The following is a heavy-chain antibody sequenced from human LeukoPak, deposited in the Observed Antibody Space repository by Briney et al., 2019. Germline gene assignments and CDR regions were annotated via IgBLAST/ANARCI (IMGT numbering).Heavy chain of an antibody. J-gene: IGHJ4*02. D-gene: IGHD2-15*01. CDR3: ARGSVGYCSGGSCYSANDY. V-gene: IGHV1-69*01. CDR1: GGTFSSYA. CDR2: IIPIFGTA. Sequence: SVTVSCRASGGTFSSYAISWVRQAPGQGREGMGGIIPIFGTAKYAQKFHGRVTITAEESTSTAYMELSSLRSEDTAVYYCARGSVGYCSGGSCYSANDYWGQGTLVTVSS.